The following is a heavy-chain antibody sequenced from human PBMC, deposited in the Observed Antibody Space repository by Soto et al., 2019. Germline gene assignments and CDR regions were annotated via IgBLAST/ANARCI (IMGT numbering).Heavy chain of an antibody. CDR2: ISGSGAIT. J-gene: IGHJ4*02. CDR1: GFTFKNYD. V-gene: IGHV3-23*01. D-gene: IGHD3-10*01. Sequence: EVQLLESGGGLVQPGGSLRLSCVASGFTFKNYDMRWVRQAPGKGLEWVSGISGSGAITYYADSVRGRFTISRDNSKNTLYVQLNSLRAEDTAIYYCAKDRQFRSYYESAGHYNNWGQGTLGTVSA. CDR3: AKDRQFRSYYESAGHYNN.